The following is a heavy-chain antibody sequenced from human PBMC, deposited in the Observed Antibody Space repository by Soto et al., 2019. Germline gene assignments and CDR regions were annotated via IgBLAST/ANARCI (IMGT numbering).Heavy chain of an antibody. Sequence: GASVKISCKASGYTFTGYYMHWVPHAPGQGXEWKRWINPNSGGTNYAQQFQGWVTMTRDTSISTAYMELSRLRSDDTAVYYCARAVPGYCSCTSCYTGGYSYYGMETWCQETTVSVS. CDR1: GYTFTGYY. CDR2: INPNSGGT. D-gene: IGHD2-2*02. J-gene: IGHJ6*02. V-gene: IGHV1-2*04. CDR3: ARAVPGYCSCTSCYTGGYSYYGMET.